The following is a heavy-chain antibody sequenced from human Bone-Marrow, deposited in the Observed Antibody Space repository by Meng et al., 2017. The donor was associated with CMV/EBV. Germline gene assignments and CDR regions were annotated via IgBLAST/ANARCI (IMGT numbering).Heavy chain of an antibody. CDR2: ISAYNGNT. V-gene: IGHV1-18*01. CDR3: ARRGEETRGITIFGVVNPYFDY. CDR1: GDTFTSYG. D-gene: IGHD3-3*01. J-gene: IGHJ4*02. Sequence: ASAKVSCKASGDTFTSYGISWVRQAPGQGLEWMGWISAYNGNTNYAQKLQGRVTMTTDTSTSTANMELRSLRTDDTAVYYCARRGEETRGITIFGVVNPYFDYWGQGTLVTVSS.